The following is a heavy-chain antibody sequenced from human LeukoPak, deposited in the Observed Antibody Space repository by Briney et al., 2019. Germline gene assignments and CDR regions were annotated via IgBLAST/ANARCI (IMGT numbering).Heavy chain of an antibody. CDR3: ARAIYGDYASTDYYYYYGLDV. Sequence: PGGSLRLSCVASGFTFSTHAMHWVRQAPGKGLGYVSGITINGGSTYYLNSVKGRFTVSRDNSKNTLFLQMGSLRAEDMAVYYCARAIYGDYASTDYYYYYGLDVWGQGTTVTVSS. CDR1: GFTFSTHA. J-gene: IGHJ6*02. D-gene: IGHD4-17*01. CDR2: ITINGGST. V-gene: IGHV3-64*01.